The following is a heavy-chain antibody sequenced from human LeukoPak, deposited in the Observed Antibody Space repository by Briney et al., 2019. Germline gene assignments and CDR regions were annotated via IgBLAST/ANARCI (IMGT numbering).Heavy chain of an antibody. Sequence: GASVKVSCKASGYTFTGSYMHWVRQAPGQGLEWMGWINPNSGGTNYAQKFQGRVTMTRDTSISTAYMELSRLRSDDTAVYYCARGVGYYYDTNWFDPWGQGALVTVSS. CDR2: INPNSGGT. V-gene: IGHV1-2*02. D-gene: IGHD3-22*01. J-gene: IGHJ5*02. CDR3: ARGVGYYYDTNWFDP. CDR1: GYTFTGSY.